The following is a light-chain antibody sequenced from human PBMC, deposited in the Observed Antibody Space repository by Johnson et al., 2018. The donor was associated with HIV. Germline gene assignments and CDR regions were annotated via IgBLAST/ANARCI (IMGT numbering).Light chain of an antibody. CDR1: SSNIGNNY. CDR3: GTWDSSLSADV. J-gene: IGLJ1*01. Sequence: QSVLTQPPSVSAAPGQKVTISCSGSSSNIGNNYVSWYQQLPGTAPKLLIYDNNKRPSGIPDRFSGSKSGPSATLGITGLPTGDEADYYCGTWDSSLSADVFGTGTKVTVL. CDR2: DNN. V-gene: IGLV1-51*01.